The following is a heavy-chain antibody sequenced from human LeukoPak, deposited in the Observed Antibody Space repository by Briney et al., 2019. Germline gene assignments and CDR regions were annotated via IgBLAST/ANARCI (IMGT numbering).Heavy chain of an antibody. J-gene: IGHJ4*02. Sequence: GGSLRLSCAGSGFTFSSQSMDWVRQAPGKGREWVSYISSSSSTIYYADSVKGRFTISRDNAKNSLYLQMNSLRAEDTAVYYCARGYYANYFDYWGQGTLVTVSS. V-gene: IGHV3-48*01. CDR2: ISSSSSTI. CDR3: ARGYYANYFDY. CDR1: GFTFSSQS. D-gene: IGHD1-26*01.